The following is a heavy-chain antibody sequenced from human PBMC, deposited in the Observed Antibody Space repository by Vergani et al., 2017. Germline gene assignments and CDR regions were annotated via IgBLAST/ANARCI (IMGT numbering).Heavy chain of an antibody. CDR1: GYTFSNYY. Sequence: QLQVVQSGAEVKKSGASVKVSCKTSGYTFSNYYMHWVRQAPGQGLEWMGIINPSGGHTNYAQKFQGRVTMTRDTSTSTVYMELSSLRSEDTAIYYCARGDYGILTGYGYWGQGTLVTVSA. V-gene: IGHV1-46*03. CDR3: ARGDYGILTGYGY. D-gene: IGHD3-9*01. J-gene: IGHJ4*02. CDR2: INPSGGHT.